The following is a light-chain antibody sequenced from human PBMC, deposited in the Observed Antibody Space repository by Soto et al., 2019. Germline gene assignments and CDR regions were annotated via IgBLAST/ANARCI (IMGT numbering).Light chain of an antibody. Sequence: QSVLTQPPSASGSPGQSVTISCTGTSNDVGGYNFVSWYQQHPGKAPKLMIYEVSKRPSGVPDRFSGSKSGNTASLTVSGLQAEDEADYYCSPYAGRNNLLFGGGTKLTVL. CDR1: SNDVGGYNF. CDR2: EVS. CDR3: SPYAGRNNLL. J-gene: IGLJ2*01. V-gene: IGLV2-8*01.